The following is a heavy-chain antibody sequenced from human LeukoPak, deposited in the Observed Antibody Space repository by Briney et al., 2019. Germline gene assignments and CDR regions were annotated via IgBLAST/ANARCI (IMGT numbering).Heavy chain of an antibody. V-gene: IGHV1-69*13. Sequence: ASVKVSCKASGGTFSSYAISWVRQAPGQGLEWMGGIIPIFGTANYAQKFQGRVTITADESTSTAYMELSSLRSEDTAVYYCARDGYYYYGMDVWGQGTTVTVSS. CDR2: IIPIFGTA. CDR3: ARDGYYYYGMDV. J-gene: IGHJ6*02. CDR1: GGTFSSYA.